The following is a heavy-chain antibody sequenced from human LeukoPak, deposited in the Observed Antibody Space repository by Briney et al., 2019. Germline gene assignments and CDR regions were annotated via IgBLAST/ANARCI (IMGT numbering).Heavy chain of an antibody. Sequence: ASVKVSCKASGYTFATYGISWFRQAPGQGLEWMGWISRYNGNTNHAQKFQGRVTMTTDTSTSTAYMELRSLRSDDTAVYYCARLYCSGANCYPIYGDPFDYWGQGTLVTVSS. V-gene: IGHV1-18*01. CDR1: GYTFATYG. CDR3: ARLYCSGANCYPIYGDPFDY. D-gene: IGHD2-15*01. CDR2: ISRYNGNT. J-gene: IGHJ4*02.